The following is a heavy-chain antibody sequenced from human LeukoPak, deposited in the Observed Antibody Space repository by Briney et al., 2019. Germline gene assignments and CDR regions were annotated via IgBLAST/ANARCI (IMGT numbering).Heavy chain of an antibody. J-gene: IGHJ5*02. V-gene: IGHV1-8*01. Sequence: ASVKVSCKASGYTFTSYDINWVRQATGQGLEWMGWMNPNSGNTGYARKFQGRVTMTRNTSISTAYMELSSLRSEDTAVYYCARGSVYCSGGSCYSYNWFDPWGQGTLVTVSS. CDR1: GYTFTSYD. CDR3: ARGSVYCSGGSCYSYNWFDP. D-gene: IGHD2-15*01. CDR2: MNPNSGNT.